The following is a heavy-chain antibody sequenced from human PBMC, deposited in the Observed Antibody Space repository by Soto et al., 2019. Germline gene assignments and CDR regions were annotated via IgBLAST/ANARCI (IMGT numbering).Heavy chain of an antibody. D-gene: IGHD4-17*01. CDR3: ARIRSDYPYYYYYGMDV. CDR2: IDWDDDK. V-gene: IGHV2-70*01. J-gene: IGHJ6*02. Sequence: SGPTLVNPTQTLTLTCTFSGFSLSTSGMFVSWIRQPPGKALEWLALIDWDDDKYYSTSMKTRLTISKDTSKIQVVLTMTNMDPVDTATYYCARIRSDYPYYYYYGMDVWGQGTKVTVSS. CDR1: GFSLSTSGMF.